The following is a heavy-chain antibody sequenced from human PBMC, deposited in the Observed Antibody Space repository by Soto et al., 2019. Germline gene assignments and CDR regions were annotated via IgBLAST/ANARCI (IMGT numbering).Heavy chain of an antibody. V-gene: IGHV6-1*01. D-gene: IGHD2-8*01. Sequence: PSQTLSLTCAISGDSVSSNSATWDWIRQPPSRGLEWLGRTYYRSKWYTDYAVSVKGRITINPDTSNNHLSLQLDSVTPDDTAVYYCARLIGDSWLDSWGQGTLVTVSS. CDR3: ARLIGDSWLDS. J-gene: IGHJ5*01. CDR2: TYYRSKWYT. CDR1: GDSVSSNSAT.